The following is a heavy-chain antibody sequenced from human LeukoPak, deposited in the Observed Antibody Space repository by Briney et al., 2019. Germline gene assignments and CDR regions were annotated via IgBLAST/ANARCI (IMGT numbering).Heavy chain of an antibody. J-gene: IGHJ5*02. V-gene: IGHV1-18*01. CDR1: GYTFTSYG. D-gene: IGHD2-21*02. Sequence: ASVKVSCKASGYTFTSYGISWVRQAPGQGLEWMGWISAYNGNTNYAQKLQGRVTMTTDTSTSTAYMELRSLRSDDTAVYYCARGGYGDIVVVTAFQFDPWGQGTLVTVSS. CDR2: ISAYNGNT. CDR3: ARGGYGDIVVVTAFQFDP.